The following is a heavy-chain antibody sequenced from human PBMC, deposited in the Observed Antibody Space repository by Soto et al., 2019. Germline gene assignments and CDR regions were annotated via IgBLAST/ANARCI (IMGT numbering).Heavy chain of an antibody. Sequence: SETLSLTCTVSGGSTSSSSYYWGWIRQPPGKGLEWIGSIYYSGSTYYNPSLKSRVTISVDTSKNQFSLKLSSVTAADTAVYYCASQSITMVRGGIVVWFDPWGQGTLVTVSS. V-gene: IGHV4-39*01. CDR1: GGSTSSSSYY. CDR3: ASQSITMVRGGIVVWFDP. J-gene: IGHJ5*02. D-gene: IGHD3-10*01. CDR2: IYYSGST.